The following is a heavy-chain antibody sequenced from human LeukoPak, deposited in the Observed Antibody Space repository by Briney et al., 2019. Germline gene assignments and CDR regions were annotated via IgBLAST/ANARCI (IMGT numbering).Heavy chain of an antibody. CDR2: IIPDGSAK. V-gene: IGHV3-7*01. D-gene: IGHD2-15*01. CDR3: ADVDASA. Sequence: GGSLRLSCAASGFTFSSYEMNWVRQAPGKGLEWVASIIPDGSAKFYVDSVKGRFTISRDNAKSSLYLQVNSLRVEDTAVYYCADVDASAWGQGTLVTVSS. J-gene: IGHJ5*02. CDR1: GFTFSSYE.